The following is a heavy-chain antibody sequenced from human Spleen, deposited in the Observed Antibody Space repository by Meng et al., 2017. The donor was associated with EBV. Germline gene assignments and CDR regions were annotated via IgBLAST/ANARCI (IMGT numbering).Heavy chain of an antibody. D-gene: IGHD3-10*01. CDR3: ARDPYASGSYSDY. CDR1: GGSISSGLYY. J-gene: IGHJ4*02. Sequence: RPLQESGPRLVKPSETLSLTCTVSGGSISSGLYYWGWIRQPPGKGLEWIGTIYYTGNTYYSPSLKNRVTMSVDTSKNQFSLKLSSVIAADTAVYYCARDPYASGSYSDYWGQGTLVTVSS. V-gene: IGHV4-39*07. CDR2: IYYTGNT.